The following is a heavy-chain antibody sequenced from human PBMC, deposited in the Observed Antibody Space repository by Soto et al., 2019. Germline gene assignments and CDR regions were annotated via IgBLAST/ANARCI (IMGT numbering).Heavy chain of an antibody. D-gene: IGHD3-10*02. CDR2: INSDGITT. Sequence: EVQLVESGGGLVQPGGSLRLSCAASGFTFSNYWMHWVRQVLWKGLLWVSRINSDGITTNYADSVKGRFTISRDNAKNTLYLQMNSLGAEDTAVYSSARGMFPHDDATGYNRFDPWGQGPLVTVS. J-gene: IGHJ5*02. CDR1: GFTFSNYW. CDR3: ARGMFPHDDATGYNRFDP. V-gene: IGHV3-74*01.